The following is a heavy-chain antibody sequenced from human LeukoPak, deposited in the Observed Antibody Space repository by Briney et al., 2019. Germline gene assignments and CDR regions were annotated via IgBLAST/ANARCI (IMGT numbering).Heavy chain of an antibody. CDR1: GFTFSSHA. V-gene: IGHV3-74*01. D-gene: IGHD5-18*01. Sequence: GGSLRLSCAASGFTFSSHAMSWVRQAPGKGLVWVSHINSDGSITSYADSVKGRFTISRDNAKNTLYLQMNSLRAEDTAVYYCARDAVDTANAVWGQGTTVTVSS. CDR2: INSDGSIT. CDR3: ARDAVDTANAV. J-gene: IGHJ6*02.